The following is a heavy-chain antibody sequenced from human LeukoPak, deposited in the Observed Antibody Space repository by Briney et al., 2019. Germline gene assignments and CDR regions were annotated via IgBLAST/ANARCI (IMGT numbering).Heavy chain of an antibody. D-gene: IGHD1-26*01. Sequence: GGSLRLSCAASGFTFDDYAMHWVRQAPGKGLEWVSGISWNSGSIGYADSVKGRFTISRDNAKNSLYLQMNSLRAEDTALYYCAKGKGGSYYLPMDVWGKGTTVTISS. CDR1: GFTFDDYA. CDR2: ISWNSGSI. J-gene: IGHJ6*03. V-gene: IGHV3-9*01. CDR3: AKGKGGSYYLPMDV.